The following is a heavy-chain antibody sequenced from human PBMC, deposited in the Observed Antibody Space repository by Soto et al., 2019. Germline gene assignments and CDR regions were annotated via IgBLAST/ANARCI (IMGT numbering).Heavy chain of an antibody. V-gene: IGHV3-48*01. CDR1: GFTFSVYS. J-gene: IGHJ4*02. Sequence: GGSLRLSCVASGFTFSVYSMNWVRQAPGKGLEWLSYINPSGGDISYADPVKGRFTISRDNAKNSLYLQLNSLRAEDTAVYYCARAAFSSGPDYWGQGTLVTVSS. CDR2: INPSGGDI. CDR3: ARAAFSSGPDY. D-gene: IGHD6-25*01.